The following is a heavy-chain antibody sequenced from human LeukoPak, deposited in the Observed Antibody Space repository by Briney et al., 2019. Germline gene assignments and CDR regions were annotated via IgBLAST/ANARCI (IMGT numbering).Heavy chain of an antibody. CDR3: ARHDSAGGFDF. CDR2: IYPGDSDT. D-gene: IGHD1-14*01. J-gene: IGHJ4*02. V-gene: IGHV5-51*01. Sequence: PGESLKISCTVSGYTFINYWIGWVRQMPGKGLEWMGIIYPGDSDTRYSPSFQGQVTISADKSISTAYLQWSSLKASDTAMYYCARHDSAGGFDFWGQGTLVTVSS. CDR1: GYTFINYW.